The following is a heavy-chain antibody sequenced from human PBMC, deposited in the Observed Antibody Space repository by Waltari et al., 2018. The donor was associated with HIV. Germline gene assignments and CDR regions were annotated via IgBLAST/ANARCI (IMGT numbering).Heavy chain of an antibody. D-gene: IGHD4-17*01. Sequence: QLQLQESGPGLVKPSETLSLTCTVSGGSISSSSYYWGWIRQPPGKGLEWIGSIYYSGSTYYNPSLKSRVTISVDTSKNQFSLKLSSVTAADTAVYYCASLKDYGDVDYWGQGTLVTVSS. CDR1: GGSISSSSYY. V-gene: IGHV4-39*01. CDR2: IYYSGST. J-gene: IGHJ4*02. CDR3: ASLKDYGDVDY.